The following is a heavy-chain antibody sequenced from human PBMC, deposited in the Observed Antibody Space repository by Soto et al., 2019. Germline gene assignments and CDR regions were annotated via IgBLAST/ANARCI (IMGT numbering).Heavy chain of an antibody. CDR1: GFTFGDYA. J-gene: IGHJ6*03. D-gene: IGHD2-21*02. CDR3: TRLRQQYYYYYMDV. CDR2: IRSKAYGGTT. V-gene: IGHV3-49*03. Sequence: GGSLRLSCTASGFTFGDYAMSWFRQAPGKGLEWVGFIRSKAYGGTTEYAASVKGRFTISRDDSKSIAYLQMNSLKTEDTAVYYCTRLRQQYYYYYMDVWGKGTTVTVSS.